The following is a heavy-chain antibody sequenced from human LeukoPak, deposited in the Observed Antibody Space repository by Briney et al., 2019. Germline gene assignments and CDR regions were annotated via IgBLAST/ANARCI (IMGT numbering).Heavy chain of an antibody. Sequence: GGSLRLSCAASGFTFSSYGMQWVRQAPGKGLEWVAVISSDGSNKYYADSVKGRFTISRDNSKSTLSLQMNSLRAEDTAIYYCATYRQVLLPFESWGQGTLVTVSS. CDR3: ATYRQVLLPFES. D-gene: IGHD2-8*02. V-gene: IGHV3-30*03. CDR1: GFTFSSYG. CDR2: ISSDGSNK. J-gene: IGHJ4*02.